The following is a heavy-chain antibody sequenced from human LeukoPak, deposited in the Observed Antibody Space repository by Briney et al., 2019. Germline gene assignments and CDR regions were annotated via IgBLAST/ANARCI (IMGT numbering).Heavy chain of an antibody. D-gene: IGHD3-22*01. CDR1: GFTFSSYA. CDR3: ARSTRDSRGYYNTLDY. J-gene: IGHJ4*02. Sequence: HSGGSLRLSCAASGFTFSSYAMSWVRQAPGKGLEWVSAISGSGGSTYYADSVKGRFTISRDNSKNTLYLQLNSLRAEDTAVYYCARSTRDSRGYYNTLDYWGQGTLVTVSS. V-gene: IGHV3-23*01. CDR2: ISGSGGST.